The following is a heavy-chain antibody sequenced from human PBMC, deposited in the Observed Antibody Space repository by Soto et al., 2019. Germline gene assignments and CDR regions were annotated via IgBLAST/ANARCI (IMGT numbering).Heavy chain of an antibody. CDR1: GYTLTELS. CDR2: FDPEDGET. Sequence: ASVKVSCKVSGYTLTELSMHWVRQAPGKGLEWMGGFDPEDGETIYAQKFQGRVTMTEDTSTDTAYMELSSLRSEDTAVYYCATVKRGPHSYDFWSGPSYYYYGMDVWGQGTTVTVSS. CDR3: ATVKRGPHSYDFWSGPSYYYYGMDV. D-gene: IGHD3-3*01. V-gene: IGHV1-24*01. J-gene: IGHJ6*02.